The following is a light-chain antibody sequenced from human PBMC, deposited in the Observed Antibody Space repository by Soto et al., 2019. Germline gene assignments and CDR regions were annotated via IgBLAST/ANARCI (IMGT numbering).Light chain of an antibody. CDR3: QQFGISPWT. CDR2: ATS. Sequence: EIVLTQSPATLSLSPGERATLSCRASQNVANYLDWYQQKPGQAPRLLIYATSTRATGIPDRFSGSGSVTDFTLTISRLEPEDFAVYYCQQFGISPWTFGQGTKVEIK. CDR1: QNVANY. V-gene: IGKV3-20*01. J-gene: IGKJ1*01.